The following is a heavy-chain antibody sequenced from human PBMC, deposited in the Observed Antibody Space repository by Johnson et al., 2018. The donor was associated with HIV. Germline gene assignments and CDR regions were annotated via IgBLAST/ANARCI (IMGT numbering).Heavy chain of an antibody. CDR1: GFTFSSYA. Sequence: QVQLVESGGGLVQPGGSLRLSCAASGFTFSSYAMHWVRQAPGKGLEWVSVIYSGGSTYYADSVKGRFTISRDNAKNSLYLQMNSLRAADTSLYYGATRDPPYRPGAFDLWGQGTMVTVSS. J-gene: IGHJ3*01. CDR3: ATRDPPYRPGAFDL. V-gene: IGHV3-NL1*01. CDR2: IYSGGST. D-gene: IGHD1-14*01.